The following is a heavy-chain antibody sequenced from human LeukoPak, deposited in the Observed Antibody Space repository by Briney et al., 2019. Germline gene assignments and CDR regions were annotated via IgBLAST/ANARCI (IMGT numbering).Heavy chain of an antibody. D-gene: IGHD3-3*01. CDR1: GFTFRSYW. V-gene: IGHV3-74*01. J-gene: IGHJ3*02. CDR2: IKSDGSKT. Sequence: GGSLRLSCAASGFTFRSYWMHWVRQAPGKGLVWVSRIKSDGSKTSYADSVKGRFTISRDNAKNTLYLQMNSLRAEDTAPYYCARDPRGGSGCDPHDAFDIWGQGTVVTVSS. CDR3: ARDPRGGSGCDPHDAFDI.